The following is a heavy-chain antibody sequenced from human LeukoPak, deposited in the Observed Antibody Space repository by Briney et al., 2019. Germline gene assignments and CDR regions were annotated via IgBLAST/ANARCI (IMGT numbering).Heavy chain of an antibody. CDR2: IYYSGST. J-gene: IGHJ5*02. CDR3: ARDRGEMATIKTGFGWFDP. Sequence: SETLSLTCAVYGGSFSGYYWSWIRQPPGKGLEWIGYIYYSGSTNYNPSLKSRVTISVDTSKNQFSLKLSSVTAADTAVYYCARDRGEMATIKTGFGWFDPWGQGTLVTVSS. D-gene: IGHD5-24*01. V-gene: IGHV4-59*01. CDR1: GGSFSGYY.